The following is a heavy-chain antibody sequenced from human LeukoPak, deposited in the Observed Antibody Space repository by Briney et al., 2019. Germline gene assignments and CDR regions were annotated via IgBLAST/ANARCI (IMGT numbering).Heavy chain of an antibody. D-gene: IGHD2-2*01. CDR3: ARAVAGYCSSTSCPQYYFDY. CDR1: GGTFSSYA. V-gene: IGHV1-69*13. Sequence: SVKVSCKASGGTFSSYAISWVRQAPGQGLEWMGGIIPIFGTANYAQKFQGRVTITADESTSTAYMELSSLRSEDTAVYYCARAVAGYCSSTSCPQYYFDYWGQGTLVTVSS. CDR2: IIPIFGTA. J-gene: IGHJ4*02.